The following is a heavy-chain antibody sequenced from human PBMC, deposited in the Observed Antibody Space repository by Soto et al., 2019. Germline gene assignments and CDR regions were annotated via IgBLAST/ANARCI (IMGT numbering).Heavy chain of an antibody. V-gene: IGHV1-69*12. CDR2: IIPIFGTA. CDR3: ASLIAAAHNYYYGMDV. Sequence: QVQLVQSGAEVKKPGSSVKVSCKASGGTFSSYAISWVRQAPGQGLEWMGGIIPIFGTANYAQKFQGRVTITADDSTSTAHMELSSLRSEDTAVYYCASLIAAAHNYYYGMDVWGQGTTVTVSS. CDR1: GGTFSSYA. D-gene: IGHD6-13*01. J-gene: IGHJ6*02.